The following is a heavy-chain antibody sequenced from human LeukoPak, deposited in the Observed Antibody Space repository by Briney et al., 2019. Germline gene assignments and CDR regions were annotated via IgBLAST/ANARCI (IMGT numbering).Heavy chain of an antibody. CDR3: ARDYDSSGYDSEYFQH. V-gene: IGHV3-30-3*01. CDR2: ISYDEGNK. D-gene: IGHD3-22*01. Sequence: GRSLRLSCAASGFTFSNYAMHWVRQAPGKGLEWVALISYDEGNKYYADSVKGRFTISRDNSNNTLYLQMNSLRAEDTAVYYCARDYDSSGYDSEYFQHWGQGTLVTVSS. CDR1: GFTFSNYA. J-gene: IGHJ1*01.